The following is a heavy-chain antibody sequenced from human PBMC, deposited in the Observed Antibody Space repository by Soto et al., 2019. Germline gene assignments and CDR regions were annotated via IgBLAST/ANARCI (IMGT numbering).Heavy chain of an antibody. J-gene: IGHJ3*01. CDR2: IDPTDSFT. CDR3: ASPASAGSRDAFDV. D-gene: IGHD2-15*01. V-gene: IGHV5-10-1*01. CDR1: GYKFTSFW. Sequence: PGESLKISCKASGYKFTSFWLNWVRQTPGKGLEWLGRIDPTDSFTNYSPPFEGHVTISVDRSISTAYLQWNSLQASDTAIYYCASPASAGSRDAFDVWGQGTTVTVSS.